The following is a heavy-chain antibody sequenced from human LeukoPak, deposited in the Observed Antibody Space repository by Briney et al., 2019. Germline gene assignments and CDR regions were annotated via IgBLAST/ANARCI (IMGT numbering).Heavy chain of an antibody. V-gene: IGHV3-21*01. CDR2: ISSSSSYI. CDR1: GFTFSSYS. Sequence: GGSLRLSCAASGFTFSSYSMNWVRQAPGKGLEWVSSISSSSSYIYYADSVKGRFTISRDNAKNSLYLQMNSLRAEDTAVYYCARDVSVGGSYGSYGMDVWGQGTTVTVPS. J-gene: IGHJ6*02. D-gene: IGHD1-26*01. CDR3: ARDVSVGGSYGSYGMDV.